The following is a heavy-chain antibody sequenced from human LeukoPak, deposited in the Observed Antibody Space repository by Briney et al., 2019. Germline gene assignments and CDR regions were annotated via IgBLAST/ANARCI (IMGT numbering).Heavy chain of an antibody. J-gene: IGHJ3*02. Sequence: GGSLRLSCAASGFTFSSYAVHWVRQVPGKGLEWVAVISYDGSNKYYADSVKGRFTISRDNSKNTLYLQMNSLRAEDTAVYYCAKDLEGPTYYDILTGYIVGAFDIWGQGTMVTVSS. CDR3: AKDLEGPTYYDILTGYIVGAFDI. CDR1: GFTFSSYA. CDR2: ISYDGSNK. V-gene: IGHV3-30*04. D-gene: IGHD3-9*01.